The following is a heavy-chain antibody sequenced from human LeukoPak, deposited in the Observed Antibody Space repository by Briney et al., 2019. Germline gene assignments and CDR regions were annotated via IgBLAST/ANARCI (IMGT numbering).Heavy chain of an antibody. CDR2: IKQDGSEK. J-gene: IGHJ6*03. CDR1: GSTFTSYW. D-gene: IGHD3-3*01. V-gene: IGHV3-7*01. Sequence: GGSLRLSCAASGSTFTSYWMTWVRQAPGKGLEWVANIKQDGSEKYYVDSVKGRFTISRDNAKNSLYPQMNSLRAEDTAVYHCARAFGDFWSGYYPSYYNYYMDVWGKGTTVTVSS. CDR3: ARAFGDFWSGYYPSYYNYYMDV.